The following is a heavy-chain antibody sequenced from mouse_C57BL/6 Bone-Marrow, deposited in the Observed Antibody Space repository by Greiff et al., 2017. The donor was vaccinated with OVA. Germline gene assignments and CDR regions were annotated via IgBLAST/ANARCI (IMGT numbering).Heavy chain of an antibody. J-gene: IGHJ3*01. CDR2: IYPGDGDT. CDR3: ARKRTWTWTWFAY. V-gene: IGHV1-82*01. CDR1: GYAFSSSW. Sequence: QVQLQQPGPELVKPGASVKISCKASGYAFSSSWMNWVKQRPGRGLEWIGRIYPGDGDTNYNGKFKGQATLTADKSSSTAYMQLSSLTTEDSAVYFCARKRTWTWTWFAYWGQGTLLTVSA.